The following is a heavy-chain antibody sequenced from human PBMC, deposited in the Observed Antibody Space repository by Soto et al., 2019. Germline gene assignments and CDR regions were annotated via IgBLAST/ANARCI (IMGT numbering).Heavy chain of an antibody. J-gene: IGHJ6*02. Sequence: PGESLKISCEVSGYTFTTYWITWVRQMPGKGLQWTGMIDPSDSSTDYSPSFQGHVTLSVDRSISTAYLQLSRLKASDTALYFCARRYPYCSSSSCSNMDVWGQGTTVTVSS. CDR1: GYTFTTYW. CDR2: IDPSDSST. D-gene: IGHD2-15*01. CDR3: ARRYPYCSSSSCSNMDV. V-gene: IGHV5-10-1*01.